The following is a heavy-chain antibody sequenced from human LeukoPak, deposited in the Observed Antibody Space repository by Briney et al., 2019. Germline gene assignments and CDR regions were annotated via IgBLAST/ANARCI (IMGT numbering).Heavy chain of an antibody. Sequence: KPSETLSLTCTVSGVSISSSNSYWGWIRQPPGKGLEWIGSIYYSGNTYYNASLKSQVSISIDTSKNQFSLKLSSVTAADTAVYYCASPNSSRVGDAFDIWGQGAMVTVSS. V-gene: IGHV4-39*01. CDR1: GVSISSSNSY. CDR2: IYYSGNT. CDR3: ASPNSSRVGDAFDI. J-gene: IGHJ3*02. D-gene: IGHD6-13*01.